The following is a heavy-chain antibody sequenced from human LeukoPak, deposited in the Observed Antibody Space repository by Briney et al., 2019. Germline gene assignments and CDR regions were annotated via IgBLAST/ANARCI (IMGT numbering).Heavy chain of an antibody. CDR3: AREFVADCSGGSCYDYFDY. Sequence: SQTLSLTCAISGDSVSSNSAAWNWIRQSPSRGLEWLGRTYYRSKWYNDYAVSVKSRITINPDTSKNQFSLQLNSVTPEDTAVYYCAREFVADCSGGSCYDYFDYWGQGTLVTVPS. V-gene: IGHV6-1*01. D-gene: IGHD2-15*01. CDR1: GDSVSSNSAA. CDR2: TYYRSKWYN. J-gene: IGHJ4*02.